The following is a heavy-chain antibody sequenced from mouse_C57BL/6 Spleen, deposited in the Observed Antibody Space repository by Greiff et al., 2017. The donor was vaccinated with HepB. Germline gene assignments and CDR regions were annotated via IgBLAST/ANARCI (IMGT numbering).Heavy chain of an antibody. CDR2: INPNNGGT. D-gene: IGHD1-1*01. CDR3: AKSGSLLLAWFAY. V-gene: IGHV1-22*01. Sequence: EVQLPQSGPELVKPGASVKMSCKASGYTFTDYNMHWVKQSHGKSLEWIGYINPNNGGTSYNQKFKGKATLTVNKSSSTAYMALRSLTSEASAVYYCAKSGSLLLAWFAYWGQGTLVTVSA. J-gene: IGHJ3*01. CDR1: GYTFTDYN.